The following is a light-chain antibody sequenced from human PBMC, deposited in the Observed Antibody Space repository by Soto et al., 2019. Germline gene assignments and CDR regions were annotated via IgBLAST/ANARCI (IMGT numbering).Light chain of an antibody. V-gene: IGKV1-12*01. CDR3: QQAHSFPVS. CDR1: QGIRTW. CDR2: AAS. Sequence: DIQMTQSPPSVSASVGDRVTITCRASQGIRTWLAWYQQKPGMAPKCLIYAASSLQDGVPSRFSGSGSGTDFTLTMSSLPPEDSAIYYCQQAHSFPVSFGGVTKVEIK. J-gene: IGKJ4*01.